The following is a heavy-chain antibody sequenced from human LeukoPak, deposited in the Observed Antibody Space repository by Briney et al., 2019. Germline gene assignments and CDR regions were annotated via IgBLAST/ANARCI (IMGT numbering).Heavy chain of an antibody. D-gene: IGHD3-10*01. Sequence: SETLSLTCAVYGGSFSGYYWSWIRQPPGKGLEWIGEINHSGSTNYNPSLKSRVTISVDTSKNQFSLKLSSVTAADTAVYYCAREVKGRSPYYFDYWGQGTLVTVSS. CDR2: INHSGST. V-gene: IGHV4-34*01. CDR1: GGSFSGYY. CDR3: AREVKGRSPYYFDY. J-gene: IGHJ4*02.